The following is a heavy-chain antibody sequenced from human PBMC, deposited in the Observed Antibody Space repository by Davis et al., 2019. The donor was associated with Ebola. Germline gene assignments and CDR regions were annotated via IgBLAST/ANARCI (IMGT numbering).Heavy chain of an antibody. CDR1: GLSSIYAR. J-gene: IGHJ3*02. Sequence: PGGSLRLSCVAPGLSSIYARVGGVRQAQGKGLGGVGRTKCRGGGEVNAPPVKDRFSISRDDSKDTMFLHMTHLKIEDTAIYYCVYIGSATYLHFDIWGRGTRVTVSS. CDR3: VYIGSATYLHFDI. CDR2: TKCRGGGE. D-gene: IGHD1-26*01. V-gene: IGHV3-15*05.